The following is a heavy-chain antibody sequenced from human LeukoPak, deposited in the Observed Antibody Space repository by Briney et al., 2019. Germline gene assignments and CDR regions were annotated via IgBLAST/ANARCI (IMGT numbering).Heavy chain of an antibody. CDR1: GFTFTSYS. V-gene: IGHV3-48*01. Sequence: GGSLRLSCAASGFTFTSYSLNWVRQAPGKGLEWVSYISPTTIYYADSVRGRFTISRDDAKNSLYLQMNSLRAEDTAIYYCARDTAYSFDYWGQGTLVTVS. CDR2: ISPTTI. D-gene: IGHD2-21*01. J-gene: IGHJ4*02. CDR3: ARDTAYSFDY.